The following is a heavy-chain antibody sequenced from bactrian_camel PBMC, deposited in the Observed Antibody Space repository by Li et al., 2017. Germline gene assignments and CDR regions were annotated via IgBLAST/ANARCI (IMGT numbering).Heavy chain of an antibody. Sequence: HVQLVESGGDLVQPGGSLRLSCAVSDLRASGYLMSWFRQAPGKGLEWVSTIGSGDATSYSPDSVKGRFTTSRNDAKNTVYLQMDNLKSEDTAVYFCASSLWVLLDPLRPSPCVEERNKGKGGWGQGTQVTVS. D-gene: IGHD1*01. CDR1: DLRASGYL. J-gene: IGHJ4*01. CDR3: ASSLWVLLDPLRPSPCVEERNKGKGG. CDR2: IGSGDATS. V-gene: IGHV3S1*01.